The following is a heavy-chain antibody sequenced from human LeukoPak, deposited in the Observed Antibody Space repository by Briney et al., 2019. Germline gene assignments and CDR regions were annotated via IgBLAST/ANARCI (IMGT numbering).Heavy chain of an antibody. CDR1: GVTFGSFA. J-gene: IGHJ4*02. Sequence: GRSLRLSCAASGVTFGSFAMHWVRQAPGQGLEWVAVIAHDGRDKHYADSMKGRFAISRDNSKNTLYLQMDSLRAEDTAVYYCAKDPARSAAYYFDYWGQGTLVTVSS. CDR3: AKDPARSAAYYFDY. CDR2: IAHDGRDK. D-gene: IGHD2-2*01. V-gene: IGHV3-30*18.